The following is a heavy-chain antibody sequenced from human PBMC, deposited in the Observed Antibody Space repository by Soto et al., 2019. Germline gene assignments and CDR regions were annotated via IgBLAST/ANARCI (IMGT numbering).Heavy chain of an antibody. CDR3: VKGLTFTERGWFDP. V-gene: IGHV3-9*01. CDR2: LDKNSDNI. CDR1: GFTFKDYA. J-gene: IGHJ5*02. Sequence: GGSLRLSCAASGFTFKDYAMHWIRQVPGKGLEWVSGLDKNSDNIGYADSVKGRFTISRDNAKNSLYLQMNSLRPDDTAFYYCVKGLTFTERGWFDPWGRGTLVTVSS.